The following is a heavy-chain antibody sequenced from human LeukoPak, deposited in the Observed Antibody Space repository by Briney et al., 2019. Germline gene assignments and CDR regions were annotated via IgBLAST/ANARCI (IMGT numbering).Heavy chain of an antibody. Sequence: GGSLRLSCAASGFIFRGYTMNWVRQAPGKGLEWVSSIDSSSNYTYYADSVQGRFTISRDNAKKSLSLQVNSLRAEDTAVYYCARDSALYSSISFYLDYWGQGTLVTVSS. CDR2: IDSSSNYT. CDR3: ARDSALYSSISFYLDY. CDR1: GFIFRGYT. D-gene: IGHD6-13*01. V-gene: IGHV3-21*01. J-gene: IGHJ4*02.